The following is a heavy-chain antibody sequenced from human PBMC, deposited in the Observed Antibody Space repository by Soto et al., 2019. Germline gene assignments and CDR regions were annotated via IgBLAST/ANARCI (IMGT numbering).Heavy chain of an antibody. Sequence: SETLCLTYTVSGGSISGYYWSWIRQPPGKGLEWIGYIYYSGSTNYNPSLKSRVTISVDTSKNQFSLKLSSVTAADTAVYYCASSVAGTSLGAFDIWGQGTMVTVS. J-gene: IGHJ3*02. CDR1: GGSISGYY. V-gene: IGHV4-59*01. CDR3: ASSVAGTSLGAFDI. CDR2: IYYSGST. D-gene: IGHD6-19*01.